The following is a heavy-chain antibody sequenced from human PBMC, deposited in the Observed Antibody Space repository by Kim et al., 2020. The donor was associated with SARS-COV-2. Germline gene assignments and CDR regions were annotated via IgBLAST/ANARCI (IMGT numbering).Heavy chain of an antibody. CDR2: NSNT. D-gene: IGHD3-16*01. J-gene: IGHJ4*02. V-gene: IGHV1-3*01. CDR3: ASGGGSF. Sequence: NSNTKYSQKFQGRVTITRDPSASTAYMELSSLRSEATAVYYCASGGGSFWGQGTLVTVSS.